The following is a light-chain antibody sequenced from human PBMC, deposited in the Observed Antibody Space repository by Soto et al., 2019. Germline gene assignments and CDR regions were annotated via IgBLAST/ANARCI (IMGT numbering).Light chain of an antibody. J-gene: IGKJ4*01. CDR2: AAS. CDR1: QSINNY. Sequence: DIQMTQSPSSLSASVGDRVTITCRASQSINNYLNWYQQKPGKAPKLLIYAASNLQSGVPPTFSGSASGTDFTLTISSLQPEDFATYYCQQTYSAPLTFGGGTKVEIK. CDR3: QQTYSAPLT. V-gene: IGKV1-39*01.